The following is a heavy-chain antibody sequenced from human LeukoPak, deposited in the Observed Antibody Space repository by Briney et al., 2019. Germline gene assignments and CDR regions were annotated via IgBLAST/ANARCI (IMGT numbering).Heavy chain of an antibody. CDR3: ARDQIAARNWSDP. CDR2: IIPIFGTA. D-gene: IGHD6-6*01. J-gene: IGHJ5*02. V-gene: IGHV1-69*13. CDR1: GGTFSSYA. Sequence: GASVKVSCKASGGTFSSYAISWVRQAPGQGLEWMGGIIPIFGTANYAQKFQGRVTITADESTSTAYMELSSLRSEDTAVYYCARDQIAARNWSDPWGQGTLVTVSS.